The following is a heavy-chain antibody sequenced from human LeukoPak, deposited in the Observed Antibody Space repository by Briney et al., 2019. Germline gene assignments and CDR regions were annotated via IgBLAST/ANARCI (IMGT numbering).Heavy chain of an antibody. Sequence: GGSLRLSCAASGFTFSSYGMHWVRQAPGKGLEWVAVISYDGSNKYYVDSVKGRFTISRDNAKNSLYLQMNSLRVEDTAIYYCAKVVHYYYGSESYYFFEHWGQGTPVTASS. V-gene: IGHV3-30*18. CDR2: ISYDGSNK. D-gene: IGHD3-10*01. CDR3: AKVVHYYYGSESYYFFEH. CDR1: GFTFSSYG. J-gene: IGHJ4*02.